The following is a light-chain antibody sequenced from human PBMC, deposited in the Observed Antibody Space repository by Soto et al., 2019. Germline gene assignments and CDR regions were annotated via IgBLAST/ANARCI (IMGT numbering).Light chain of an antibody. CDR1: QSIGSSF. CDR2: GAS. V-gene: IGKV3-20*01. J-gene: IGKJ3*01. Sequence: EIVLTQSPGTLSLSPGKRATLSCRASQSIGSSFLAWYQQKPGQAPRLLIYGASSRATGIPDRFSGSGSGTDFNFTISRLEPDDFAVYYCQHYGNSFPIFTFGPGTKVDIK. CDR3: QHYGNSFPIFT.